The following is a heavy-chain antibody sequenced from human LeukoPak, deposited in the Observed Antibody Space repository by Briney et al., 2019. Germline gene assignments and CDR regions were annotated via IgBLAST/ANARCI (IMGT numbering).Heavy chain of an antibody. J-gene: IGHJ6*02. D-gene: IGHD3-3*01. Sequence: SVKVSCKASGGTFSSYAISWVRQAPGQGLEWMGGIIPIFGTANYAQKFQGRVTITADESTSTAHMELSSLRSEDTAVYYCARSEYYDFWSGPNRNCYYYGMDVWGQGTTVTVSS. CDR1: GGTFSSYA. CDR2: IIPIFGTA. V-gene: IGHV1-69*13. CDR3: ARSEYYDFWSGPNRNCYYYGMDV.